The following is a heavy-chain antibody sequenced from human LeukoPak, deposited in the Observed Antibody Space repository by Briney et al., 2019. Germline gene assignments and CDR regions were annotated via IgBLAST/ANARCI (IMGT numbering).Heavy chain of an antibody. D-gene: IGHD2-8*01. CDR3: TREKDCADGICYED. J-gene: IGHJ4*02. CDR1: GYTFTGYY. CDR2: MSPKSGNT. Sequence: GASVKVSCKASGYTFTGYYMHWVRQAPGQGLEWMGWMSPKSGNTGYAQKFQGRVTMTRDTSISTAYMELSSLRFDDTAVYFCTREKDCADGICYEDWGQGTLVTVSS. V-gene: IGHV1-8*02.